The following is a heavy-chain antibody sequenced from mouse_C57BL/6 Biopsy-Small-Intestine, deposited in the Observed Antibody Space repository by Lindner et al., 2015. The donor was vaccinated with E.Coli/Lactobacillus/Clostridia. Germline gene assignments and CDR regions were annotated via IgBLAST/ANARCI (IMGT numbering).Heavy chain of an antibody. D-gene: IGHD1-1*02. J-gene: IGHJ1*01. Sequence: SVKVSCKASGYTFTGYYMHWVRQAPGQGLEWMGWINPNTGGTNCAQKFQGRVTMTRDTSITTAYMELSRLRSDDTAVYYCARGAPDYYGSGSYPPPYAMDVWGQGTTVTVSS. CDR1: GYTFTGYY. CDR2: INPNTGGT. CDR3: ARGAPDYYGSGSYPPPYAMDV. V-gene: IGHV1-53*01.